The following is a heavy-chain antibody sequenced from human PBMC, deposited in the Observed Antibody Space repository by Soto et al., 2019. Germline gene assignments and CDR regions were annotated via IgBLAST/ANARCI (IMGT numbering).Heavy chain of an antibody. CDR3: ARGRDGYNFLYEPT. D-gene: IGHD5-12*01. CDR2: IYSAGNT. CDR1: GFTISRNY. V-gene: IGHV3-53*01. Sequence: GGSLRLSCAASGFTISRNYMSWVRQAPGEGLEWVSVIYSAGNTYYADSVKGRFSISRDNSKNTVYLQMNSLRVEDTAVYYCARGRDGYNFLYEPTWGQGTLVTVSS. J-gene: IGHJ4*02.